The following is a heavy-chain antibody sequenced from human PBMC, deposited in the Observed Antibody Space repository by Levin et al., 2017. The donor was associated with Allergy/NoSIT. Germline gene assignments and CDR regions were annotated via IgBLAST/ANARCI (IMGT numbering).Heavy chain of an antibody. CDR2: INPNDGST. V-gene: IGHV1-46*01. Sequence: GGSLRLSCKASGSTFISYYLHWVRQVPGQGLEWMGIINPNDGSTTYSQNFKDRVTMTRDTSMTTVYMELSSLQFEDTAMYYCARDRQDWYFDVWGRGTLVIVSS. J-gene: IGHJ2*01. CDR1: GSTFISYY. CDR3: ARDRQDWYFDV.